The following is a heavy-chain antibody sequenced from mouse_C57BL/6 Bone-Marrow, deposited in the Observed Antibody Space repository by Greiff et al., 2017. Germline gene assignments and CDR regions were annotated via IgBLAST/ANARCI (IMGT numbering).Heavy chain of an antibody. CDR3: ARGDYGYGCDY. D-gene: IGHD2-2*01. CDR2: ISNLAYSI. Sequence: EVKLMESGGGLVQPGGSLKLSCAASGFTFSDYGMAWVRQAPRKGPEWVAFISNLAYSIYYADTVTGRFTISRENAKNTRYLEMSSMRSEDTDMYYCARGDYGYGCDYWGQGTTLTVSS. CDR1: GFTFSDYG. J-gene: IGHJ2*01. V-gene: IGHV5-15*01.